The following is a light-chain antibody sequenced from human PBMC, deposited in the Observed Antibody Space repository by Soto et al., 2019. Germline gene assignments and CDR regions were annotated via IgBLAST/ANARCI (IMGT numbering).Light chain of an antibody. V-gene: IGKV1-33*01. CDR3: QQYDNLPLT. J-gene: IGKJ4*02. CDR1: QDIKNY. Sequence: DIQMTQSPSSQSASVGDRVTITCQASQDIKNYLNWYQQKSGKAPKLLIYDASDLETGVPSRFSGSGSGTDFTFTINSLQPEDIATYYCQQYDNLPLTLGGGTKVDIK. CDR2: DAS.